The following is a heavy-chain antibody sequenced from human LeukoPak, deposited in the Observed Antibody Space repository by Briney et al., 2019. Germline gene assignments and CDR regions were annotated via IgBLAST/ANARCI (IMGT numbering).Heavy chain of an antibody. J-gene: IGHJ2*01. CDR3: AKTMTLQWRGFFDL. V-gene: IGHV3-23*01. D-gene: IGHD6-19*01. Sequence: GGSLRLSCAASGFTFSTNAMCWVRQAPGKGLEWVSGITGSDIRTYNADSAKDRFTITRDNSKSALYLQMNNLRAEDTAVYYCAKTMTLQWRGFFDLWGRGTHVTVSS. CDR2: ITGSDIRT. CDR1: GFTFSTNA.